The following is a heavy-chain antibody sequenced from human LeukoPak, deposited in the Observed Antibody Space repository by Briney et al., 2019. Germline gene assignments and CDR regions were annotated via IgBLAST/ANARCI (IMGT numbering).Heavy chain of an antibody. CDR1: GYTLTELS. CDR2: INPSGGGT. Sequence: ASVKVSCKVSGYTLTELSMHWVRQAPGQGLEWVGIINPSGGGTSYAQKFQGRVTMTRDTSTSTVYMELSSLRSEDTAVYYCARGGVRTTAAGDFWGQGTLVTVSS. V-gene: IGHV1-46*01. D-gene: IGHD6-13*01. J-gene: IGHJ4*02. CDR3: ARGGVRTTAAGDF.